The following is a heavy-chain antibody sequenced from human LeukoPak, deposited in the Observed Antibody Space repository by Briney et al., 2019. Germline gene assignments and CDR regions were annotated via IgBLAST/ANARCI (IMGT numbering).Heavy chain of an antibody. CDR3: ARHSRGPAAGPAFDY. CDR2: IYYSGST. D-gene: IGHD6-13*01. CDR1: GGSFSGYY. Sequence: SETLSLTCAVYGGSFSGYYWSWIRQPPGKGLEWIGSIYYSGSTYYNPSLKSRVTISVDTSKNQFSLSSVTAADTAVYYCARHSRGPAAGPAFDYWGQGTLVTVSS. J-gene: IGHJ4*02. V-gene: IGHV4-34*01.